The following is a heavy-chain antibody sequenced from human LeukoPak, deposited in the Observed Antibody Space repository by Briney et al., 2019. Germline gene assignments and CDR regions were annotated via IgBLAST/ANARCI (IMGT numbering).Heavy chain of an antibody. Sequence: PSETLSLTCTVSGGSISSSSYYWGWIRQPPGKGLEWIGSIYYSGSTYYNPSLKSRVTISVDTSKNQFSLKLSSVTAADTAVYYCARRKVTTDLDYWGQGTLVTVSS. V-gene: IGHV4-39*07. D-gene: IGHD4-17*01. J-gene: IGHJ4*02. CDR3: ARRKVTTDLDY. CDR2: IYYSGST. CDR1: GGSISSSSYY.